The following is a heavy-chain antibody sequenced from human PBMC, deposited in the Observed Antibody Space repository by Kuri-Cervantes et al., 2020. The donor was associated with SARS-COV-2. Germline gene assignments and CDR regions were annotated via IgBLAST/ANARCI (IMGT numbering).Heavy chain of an antibody. J-gene: IGHJ4*02. D-gene: IGHD1-26*01. V-gene: IGHV1-2*04. Sequence: ASVKVSCKASGYTFTGYYTHWVRQAPGQGLEWMGWINPNSGGTNYAQKFQGWVTMTRDTSISTAYMELSRLRSDDTAVYYCARDHPDSGSYSHWGQGTLVTVSS. CDR2: INPNSGGT. CDR1: GYTFTGYY. CDR3: ARDHPDSGSYSH.